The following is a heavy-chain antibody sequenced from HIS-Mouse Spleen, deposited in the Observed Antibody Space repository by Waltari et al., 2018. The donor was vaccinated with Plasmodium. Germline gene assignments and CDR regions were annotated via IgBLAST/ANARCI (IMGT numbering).Heavy chain of an antibody. D-gene: IGHD6-6*01. CDR2: ICYSGST. V-gene: IGHV4-59*01. CDR3: ARNGGIAARNWFDP. CDR1: GGSISSYY. J-gene: IGHJ5*02. Sequence: QVQLQESGPGLVKPSETLSLTCTVSGGSISSYYWSWIRQPPGKGLVWIGYICYSGSTNYHPSLNCLVTISVDTSKNQFSRKRSSVTASDTAVYYCARNGGIAARNWFDPWGQGTLVTVSS.